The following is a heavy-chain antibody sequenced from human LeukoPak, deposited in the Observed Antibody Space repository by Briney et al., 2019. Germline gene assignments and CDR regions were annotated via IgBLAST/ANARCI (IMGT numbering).Heavy chain of an antibody. CDR1: GGSISSYY. Sequence: PSEALSLTCTVSGGSISSYYWSWIRQPAGKGLEWIGRISTSGSTNYNPSLKSRVTMSVDTSKNQFSLKLSSVTAADTAVYYCVRGVPRGVVYYGMDVWGQGTTVTVSS. CDR2: ISTSGST. J-gene: IGHJ6*02. CDR3: VRGVPRGVVYYGMDV. D-gene: IGHD2-15*01. V-gene: IGHV4-4*07.